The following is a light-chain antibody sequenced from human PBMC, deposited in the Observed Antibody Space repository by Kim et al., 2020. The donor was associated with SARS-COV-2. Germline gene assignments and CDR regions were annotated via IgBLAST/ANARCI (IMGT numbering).Light chain of an antibody. Sequence: DIQMTQSQSSLSASVGDRVTIACRASQSISKYLNWYQQKPGKAPKLLIYAASSLQSGVPSRFSGSGSGTHFTLTISSLQPEDFATYYCQQSHTAPLLTFGGGTKVDIK. V-gene: IGKV1-39*01. J-gene: IGKJ4*01. CDR3: QQSHTAPLLT. CDR1: QSISKY. CDR2: AAS.